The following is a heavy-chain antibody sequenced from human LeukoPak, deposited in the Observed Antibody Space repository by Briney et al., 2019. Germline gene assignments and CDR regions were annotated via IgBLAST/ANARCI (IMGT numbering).Heavy chain of an antibody. CDR3: ARPPTYYDFWSGFH. CDR2: ISYDGTNK. Sequence: PGGSLRLSCAASGFTFSTYAMRWVRQAPGKGLEWVAVISYDGTNKYYADSVKGRFAISRDNSKNTLYLQMNSLRAEDTAVYYCARPPTYYDFWSGFHWGQGTLVTVSS. D-gene: IGHD3-3*01. V-gene: IGHV3-30*09. J-gene: IGHJ4*02. CDR1: GFTFSTYA.